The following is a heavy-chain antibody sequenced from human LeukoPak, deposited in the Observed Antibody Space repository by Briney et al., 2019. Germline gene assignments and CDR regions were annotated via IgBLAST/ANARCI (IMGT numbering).Heavy chain of an antibody. J-gene: IGHJ6*02. Sequence: GRSLRLSCAASGFTFSSYGMHWVRQAPGKGPEWVAVIWYDGSNKYYADSVKGRFTISRDNAKNSLYLQMNSLRAEDTALYYCAKARATGPFYYYYGMDVWGQGTTVTVSS. CDR3: AKARATGPFYYYYGMDV. CDR2: IWYDGSNK. D-gene: IGHD2-8*02. V-gene: IGHV3-33*03. CDR1: GFTFSSYG.